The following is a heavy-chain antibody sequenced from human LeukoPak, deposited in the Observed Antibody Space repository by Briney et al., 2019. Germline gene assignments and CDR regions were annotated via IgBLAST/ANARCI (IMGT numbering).Heavy chain of an antibody. Sequence: GGSLRLSCAASGFTFCSYGMHWVRQAPGKGLEWVAVISYDGSNKYYADSVKGRFTISRDNSKNTLYLQMNSLRAEDTAVYYCAKDGYSSWYSLLSHFDYWGQGTLVTVSS. D-gene: IGHD6-13*01. J-gene: IGHJ4*02. V-gene: IGHV3-30*18. CDR2: ISYDGSNK. CDR3: AKDGYSSWYSLLSHFDY. CDR1: GFTFCSYG.